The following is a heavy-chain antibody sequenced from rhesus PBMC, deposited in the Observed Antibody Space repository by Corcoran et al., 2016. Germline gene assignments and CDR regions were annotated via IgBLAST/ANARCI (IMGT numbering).Heavy chain of an antibody. J-gene: IGHJ4*01. Sequence: EVLLVESGGGLAEPGGSLRLSCAASGVSFLDYSMCWVRQAPGKGVEWVTGLSYTGSETYYADSVKGRFTISRENDKSTLYLQMDSLRGEDTAVYYCARAGWGSNYWGQGVLVTVSS. CDR2: LSYTGSET. V-gene: IGHV3S18*01. CDR3: ARAGWGSNY. D-gene: IGHD7-45*01. CDR1: GVSFLDYS.